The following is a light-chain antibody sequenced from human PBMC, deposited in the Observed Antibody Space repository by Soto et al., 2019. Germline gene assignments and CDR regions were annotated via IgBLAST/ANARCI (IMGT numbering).Light chain of an antibody. Sequence: DIQMTQSRSSLSASVGDRVTITGQSSQDISHYLNWYQQKPGKAPKLLIYAASNLHPGVPSRFRGSGSGTEFSFNITSLQPEDVATYYCQQYDDLPLTFGQGTRLEIK. CDR3: QQYDDLPLT. J-gene: IGKJ5*01. CDR2: AAS. V-gene: IGKV1-33*01. CDR1: QDISHY.